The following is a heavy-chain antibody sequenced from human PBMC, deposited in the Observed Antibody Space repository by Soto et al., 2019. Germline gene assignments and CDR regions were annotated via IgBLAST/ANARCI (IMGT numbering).Heavy chain of an antibody. CDR3: AREGYMVRGVIIRAFDI. J-gene: IGHJ3*02. CDR1: GYTFTSYD. V-gene: IGHV1-8*01. Sequence: VASVKVSCKASGYTFTSYDINWVRQATGQGLEWMGWMNPNSGNTGYAQKFQGRVTMTRNTSISTAYMELSSLRSEDTAVYYCAREGYMVRGVIIRAFDIWGQGTMVTVSS. D-gene: IGHD3-10*01. CDR2: MNPNSGNT.